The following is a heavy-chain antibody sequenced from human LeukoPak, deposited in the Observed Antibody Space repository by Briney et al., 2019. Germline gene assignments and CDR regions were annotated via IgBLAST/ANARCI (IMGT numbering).Heavy chain of an antibody. J-gene: IGHJ4*02. CDR2: LSWYSGSI. CDR3: AKLAAAGKHPFDY. Sequence: TGGSLRLSCAASGFTVGDYAMHWVRQAPGKGLEWVSGLSWYSGSIGYADSVQGRFTISRDNAKNSLNLQMNSLRAEDTALYYCAKLAAAGKHPFDYWGQGTLVTVSS. CDR1: GFTVGDYA. D-gene: IGHD6-13*01. V-gene: IGHV3-9*01.